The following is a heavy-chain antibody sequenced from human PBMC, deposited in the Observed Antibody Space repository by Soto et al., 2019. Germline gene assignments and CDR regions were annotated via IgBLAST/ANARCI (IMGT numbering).Heavy chain of an antibody. V-gene: IGHV4-39*07. Sequence: SETLSLTCTVSGGSISSSSYYWGWIRQPPGKGLEWIGSIYYSGSTYYNPSLKSRVTISVDTSKNQFSLKLSSVTAADTAVYYCATSGEGYNWFDPWGQGTLVTV. CDR3: ATSGEGYNWFDP. CDR1: GGSISSSSYY. J-gene: IGHJ5*02. D-gene: IGHD2-15*01. CDR2: IYYSGST.